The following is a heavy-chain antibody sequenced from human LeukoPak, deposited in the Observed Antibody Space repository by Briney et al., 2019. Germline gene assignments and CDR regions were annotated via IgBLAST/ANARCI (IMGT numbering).Heavy chain of an antibody. CDR2: ISDSGST. CDR3: ARDGPDCSSTSCYNA. J-gene: IGHJ4*02. Sequence: SETLSLTCTVSGGSISTYYWSWIRQPPGKGLEWIGYISDSGSTKYNPSLKSRVTISVDTSKNQFSLKLSSVTAADTAVYYCARDGPDCSSTSCYNAWGQGTLVTVSS. CDR1: GGSISTYY. V-gene: IGHV4-59*12. D-gene: IGHD2-2*02.